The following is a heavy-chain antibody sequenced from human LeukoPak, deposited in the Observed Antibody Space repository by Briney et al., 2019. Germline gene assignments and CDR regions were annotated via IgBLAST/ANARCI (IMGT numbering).Heavy chain of an antibody. D-gene: IGHD2-2*03. Sequence: GGSLRLSCAASGCTFSSYAMSWVRQAPGKGLEWVSAISGSGGSTYYADSVKGRFTISRDNSKNTLYLQMNSLRAEDTAVYYCAKALGSLYYFDYWGQGTLVTVSS. CDR2: ISGSGGST. V-gene: IGHV3-23*01. CDR1: GCTFSSYA. J-gene: IGHJ4*02. CDR3: AKALGSLYYFDY.